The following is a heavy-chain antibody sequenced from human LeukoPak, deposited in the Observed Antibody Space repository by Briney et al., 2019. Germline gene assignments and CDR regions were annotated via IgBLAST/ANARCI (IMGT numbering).Heavy chain of an antibody. CDR2: IYYSGST. Sequence: SETLSLTCTVSGGSISSYYWSWIRQPPGKGLEWIGYIYYSGSTNYNPSLKSRATISVDTSKNQFSLKLSSVTAADTAVYFCAVGYCSSASCLPGGHYYYYMDVWGKGTTVTVSS. D-gene: IGHD2-2*01. CDR1: GGSISSYY. CDR3: AVGYCSSASCLPGGHYYYYMDV. V-gene: IGHV4-59*08. J-gene: IGHJ6*03.